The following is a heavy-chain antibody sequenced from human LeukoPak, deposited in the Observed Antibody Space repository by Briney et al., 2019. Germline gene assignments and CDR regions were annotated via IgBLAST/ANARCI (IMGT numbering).Heavy chain of an antibody. CDR1: GFTFSSYG. D-gene: IGHD3-10*01. CDR3: AKDRYGSGSHYGYFDY. Sequence: GRSLRLSCAASGFTFSSYGMHWVRQAPGKGLEWVAVISYDGSNKYYADSVKGRFTISRDNSKNTLYLQMNSLRAEDTAVYYCAKDRYGSGSHYGYFDYWGQGTLVTVSS. CDR2: ISYDGSNK. J-gene: IGHJ4*02. V-gene: IGHV3-30*18.